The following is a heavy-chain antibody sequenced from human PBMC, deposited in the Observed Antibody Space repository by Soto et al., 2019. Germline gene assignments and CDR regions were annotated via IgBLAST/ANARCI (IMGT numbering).Heavy chain of an antibody. CDR3: VRSGHSFGGVS. V-gene: IGHV4-59*01. D-gene: IGHD3-16*01. J-gene: IGHJ4*02. Sequence: SETLSLTCSVSGGSMINYYGSWVRQTPEKGMEWIGYMYYSETSNYNSSLKSRVTISVDTSKNQFSLKLRSVTAADTATYYCVRSGHSFGGVSWGPGTLVTVSS. CDR2: MYYSETS. CDR1: GGSMINYY.